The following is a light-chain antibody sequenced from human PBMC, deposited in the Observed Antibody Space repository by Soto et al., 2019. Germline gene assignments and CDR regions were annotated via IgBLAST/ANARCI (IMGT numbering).Light chain of an antibody. Sequence: SYELTQPPSVSVAPGQTARLTCGGNNIASKSVHWYQQRPGQAPVLVLYDDTNRPSGIPERFSGSKSGDTASLTISGLQAEDGADYYCSSYTAFSTWVFGGGTKLTVL. J-gene: IGLJ3*02. CDR1: NIASKS. CDR3: SSYTAFSTWV. CDR2: DDT. V-gene: IGLV3-21*02.